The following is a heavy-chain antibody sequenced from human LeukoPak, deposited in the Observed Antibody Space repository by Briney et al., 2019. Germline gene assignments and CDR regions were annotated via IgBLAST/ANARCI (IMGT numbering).Heavy chain of an antibody. J-gene: IGHJ6*02. V-gene: IGHV3-48*02. CDR2: ISNSGGTT. CDR1: GFSFSSYS. CDR3: ARRPYYDSVGRLSDV. Sequence: PGGSLRLSCAASGFSFSSYSMNWVRQAPGKGLEWVSYISNSGGTTHYADSVEGRFTISRDNAKNLLYLRMNSLRDEDTAVYYCARRPYYDSVGRLSDVWGQGTTVTVSS. D-gene: IGHD3-22*01.